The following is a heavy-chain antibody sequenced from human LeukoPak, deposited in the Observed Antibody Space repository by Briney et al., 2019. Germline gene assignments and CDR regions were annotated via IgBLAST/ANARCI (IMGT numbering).Heavy chain of an antibody. CDR1: GLTLSSNY. CDR3: AIVVTWELQRVFDF. V-gene: IGHV3-7*01. CDR2: INREGNEN. D-gene: IGHD1-26*01. J-gene: IGHJ4*02. Sequence: GGSLRLSCAASGLTLSSNYMRWVSQVPGKGMEWVAKINREGNENYYVCSVKGRFTISRDNAKNSVDLQMDSLRVEDTAVYYCAIVVTWELQRVFDFWGQGTRVTVSS.